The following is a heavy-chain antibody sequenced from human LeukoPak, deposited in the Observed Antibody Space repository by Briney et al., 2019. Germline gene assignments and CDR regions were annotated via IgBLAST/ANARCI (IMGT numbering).Heavy chain of an antibody. CDR3: ARSPGGSGTRAFDI. CDR1: GASISGGSYY. J-gene: IGHJ3*02. V-gene: IGHV4-61*02. Sequence: SQTLSLTCTVSGASISGGSYYWSWIRQPAGKGLEWIGRIYTTGSTNYNPSLKSRVTISVDTSKNQFSLELSSVTAADTAVYYCARSPGGSGTRAFDIWGQGTMVTVSS. D-gene: IGHD3-10*01. CDR2: IYTTGST.